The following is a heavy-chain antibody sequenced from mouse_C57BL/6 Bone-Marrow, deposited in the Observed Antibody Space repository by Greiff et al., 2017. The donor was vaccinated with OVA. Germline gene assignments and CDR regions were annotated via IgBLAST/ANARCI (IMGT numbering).Heavy chain of an antibody. J-gene: IGHJ3*01. CDR1: GFTFSSYG. V-gene: IGHV5-6*01. CDR2: ISSGGSYT. Sequence: VQLKESGGDLVKPGGSLKLSCAASGFTFSSYGMSWVRQTPDKRLEWVATISSGGSYTYYPASVKGRFTISRDNAKNTLYLQMSSLTSEDTAMYYCARDYYGSSYGFAYWGQGTLVTVSA. D-gene: IGHD1-1*01. CDR3: ARDYYGSSYGFAY.